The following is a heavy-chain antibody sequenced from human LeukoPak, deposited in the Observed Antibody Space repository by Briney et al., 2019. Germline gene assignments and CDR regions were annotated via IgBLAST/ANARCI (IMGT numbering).Heavy chain of an antibody. CDR2: INPNSGGT. CDR1: GYTFTGYY. D-gene: IGHD3-22*01. CDR3: ARDYDSSGYYGAWYYYGMDV. V-gene: IGHV1-2*02. J-gene: IGHJ6*02. Sequence: ASVKVSCKASGYTFTGYYMHWVRQDPGQGLEWMGWINPNSGGTNYAQKFQGRVTMTRDTSISTAYMELSRLRSDDTAVYYCARDYDSSGYYGAWYYYGMDVWGQGTTVTVSS.